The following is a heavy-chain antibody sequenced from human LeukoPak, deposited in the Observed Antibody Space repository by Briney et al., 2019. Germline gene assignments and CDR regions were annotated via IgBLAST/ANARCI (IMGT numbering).Heavy chain of an antibody. V-gene: IGHV3-48*02. CDR1: GFTFSPYF. J-gene: IGHJ4*02. CDR3: ARGGYSSTWYCEH. D-gene: IGHD6-13*01. CDR2: ISGRSSAV. Sequence: PGGSLRLSCAASGFTFSPYFMNWVRQAPGKGPEWVSYISGRSSAVYYADSVKGRFTISRDNAKNSLYLQMNSLRDEDTAVYYCARGGYSSTWYCEHWGQGTRVTVSS.